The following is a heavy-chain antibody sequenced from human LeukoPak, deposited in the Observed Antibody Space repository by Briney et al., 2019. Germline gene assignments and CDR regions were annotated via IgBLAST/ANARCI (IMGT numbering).Heavy chain of an antibody. J-gene: IGHJ4*02. CDR3: ARDRIAAPDDFDY. CDR2: VNPNSGGT. V-gene: IGHV1-2*02. Sequence: GASVKVSFKASGYTFTGYYIHWVRQAPGQGLEWMGWVNPNSGGTNYAQNFQGRVTMTRDTSVTTAYMEVSSLRSDDTAVYYCARDRIAAPDDFDYWGQGTPVTVSS. CDR1: GYTFTGYY. D-gene: IGHD6-13*01.